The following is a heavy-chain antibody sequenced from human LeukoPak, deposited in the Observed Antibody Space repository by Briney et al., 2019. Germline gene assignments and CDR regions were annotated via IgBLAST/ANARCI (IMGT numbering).Heavy chain of an antibody. D-gene: IGHD6-13*01. CDR2: IKSKTEGGTT. J-gene: IGHJ6*02. Sequence: SGGSLRLSCAASGFTFSNAWMNWVRQAPGKGLEWVGRIKSKTEGGTTDYAAPVKGRFTISRDDSKNTLYLQMNSLKTEDTAVYYCTTGEAAASYYYGMDVWGQGTTVTVSS. CDR1: GFTFSNAW. CDR3: TTGEAAASYYYGMDV. V-gene: IGHV3-15*07.